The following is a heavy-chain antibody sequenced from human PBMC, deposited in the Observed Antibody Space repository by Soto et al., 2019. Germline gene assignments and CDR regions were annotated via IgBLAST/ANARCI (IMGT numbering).Heavy chain of an antibody. D-gene: IGHD3-10*01. Sequence: QVQLVQSGAEVKKPGSSVKVSCKASGDTFSFYTINWVRQAPGLGLEWVGRINPILSMSTYAQKFQGRVTMTADKSTNTAYMELRSLRSEDTAMYYCATSYGSGYRAFDYWGQGALVTVSS. J-gene: IGHJ4*02. CDR2: INPILSMS. CDR3: ATSYGSGYRAFDY. CDR1: GDTFSFYT. V-gene: IGHV1-69*02.